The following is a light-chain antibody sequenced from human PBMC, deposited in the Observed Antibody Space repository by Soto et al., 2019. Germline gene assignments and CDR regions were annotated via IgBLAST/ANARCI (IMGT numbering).Light chain of an antibody. CDR1: TSDVGI. V-gene: IGLV2-23*02. CDR2: EVT. CDR3: GLFGGSAYL. J-gene: IGLJ1*01. Sequence: QSVLTQPASVSGSPGQSITISCSGTTSDVGIVSWYQHHPGKAPKLMIHEVTKRPSGVSDRFSGSKSGNSASLTISGLQAEDGADYFGGLFGGSAYLSGTGTKDTVL.